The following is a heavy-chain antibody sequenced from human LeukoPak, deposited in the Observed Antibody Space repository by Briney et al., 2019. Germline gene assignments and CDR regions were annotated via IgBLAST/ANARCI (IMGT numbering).Heavy chain of an antibody. CDR1: GFTFSTNG. CDR2: ITYDGLKT. V-gene: IGHV3-30*03. D-gene: IGHD3/OR15-3a*01. J-gene: IGHJ4*02. Sequence: GGSLRLSCAASGFTFSTNGMHWVRQAPGKGLEWVSLITYDGLKTSYADSVKGRSTISRDKSTNTLYLQMNSLRVEDTAVYYCARDFSWTFDFWGQGTLVTVSS. CDR3: ARDFSWTFDF.